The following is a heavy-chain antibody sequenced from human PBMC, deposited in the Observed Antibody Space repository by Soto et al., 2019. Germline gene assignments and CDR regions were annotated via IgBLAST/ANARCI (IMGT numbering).Heavy chain of an antibody. V-gene: IGHV4-59*01. CDR1: GGSIISYY. CDR3: ARYRPIGYYFEF. Sequence: LSLTFTVSGGSIISYYWSWIRQPPGKGLELIGYIYYSGGTHYNHSLKSRVTISADKSKNQFSLKLTSVTAADTAVYYCARYRPIGYYFEFWGQGSLVTVSS. D-gene: IGHD2-2*03. J-gene: IGHJ4*02. CDR2: IYYSGGT.